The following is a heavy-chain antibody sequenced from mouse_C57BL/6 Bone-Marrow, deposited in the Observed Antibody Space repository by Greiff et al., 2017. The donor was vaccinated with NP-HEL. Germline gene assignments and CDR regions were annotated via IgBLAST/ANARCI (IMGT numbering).Heavy chain of an antibody. CDR1: GYTFTSYW. V-gene: IGHV1-7*01. CDR3: PSEGSSGYVGDYAMDY. Sequence: VQLQQSGAELAKPGASVKLSCKASGYTFTSYWMHWVKQRPGQGLEWIGYINPSSGYTKYNQKFKDKATLTADKSSSTAYMQLSSLTYEDSAVYYCPSEGSSGYVGDYAMDYWGQGTSVTVSS. D-gene: IGHD3-2*02. CDR2: INPSSGYT. J-gene: IGHJ4*01.